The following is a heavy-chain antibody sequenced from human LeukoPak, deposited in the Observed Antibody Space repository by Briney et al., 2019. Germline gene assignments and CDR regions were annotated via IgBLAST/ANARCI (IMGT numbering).Heavy chain of an antibody. CDR3: GRDTSRYNNFWSGAGY. CDR2: ISSSGSTI. D-gene: IGHD3-3*01. V-gene: IGHV3-48*03. CDR1: GFTFSSYE. J-gene: IGHJ4*02. Sequence: PGGSLRLSCAASGFTFSSYEMNWVRQAPGKGLEWVSYISSSGSTIYYADSVRGRFTLSRDNSKNTLYLQMNSLRAEDPSVYYCGRDTSRYNNFWSGAGYWGQGTLVTVSS.